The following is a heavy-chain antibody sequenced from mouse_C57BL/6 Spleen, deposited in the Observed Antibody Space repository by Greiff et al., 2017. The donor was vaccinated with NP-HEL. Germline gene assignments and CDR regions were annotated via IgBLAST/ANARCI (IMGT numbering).Heavy chain of an antibody. Sequence: EVKVVESGPGMVKPSQSLSLTCTVTGYSITSGYDWHWIRHFPGNKLEWMGYISYSGSTNYNPSLKSRISITHDTSKNHFFLKLNSVTTEDTATYYCARWDYYGSRGYFDVWGTGTTVTVSS. CDR3: ARWDYYGSRGYFDV. J-gene: IGHJ1*03. CDR2: ISYSGST. CDR1: GYSITSGYD. D-gene: IGHD1-1*01. V-gene: IGHV3-1*01.